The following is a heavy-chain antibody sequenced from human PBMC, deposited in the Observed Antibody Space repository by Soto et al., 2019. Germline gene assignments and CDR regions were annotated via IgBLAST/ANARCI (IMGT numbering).Heavy chain of an antibody. V-gene: IGHV3-48*01. Sequence: EVQLVESGGGLVQPGGSLRLSCSASGFTFSSYSMSWVRQAPGKGLEWLSYITSDGETTMYADSVKGRFTISRDNADNSLLLQMNSLRAEDTAAYYCAREVHHDFDYWGQGTLATVSS. J-gene: IGHJ4*02. CDR3: AREVHHDFDY. CDR2: ITSDGETT. CDR1: GFTFSSYS.